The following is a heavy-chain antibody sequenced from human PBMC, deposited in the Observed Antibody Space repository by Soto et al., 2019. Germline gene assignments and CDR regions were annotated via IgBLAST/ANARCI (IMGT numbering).Heavy chain of an antibody. CDR3: VGDGAEWELLRHYYYGMDV. D-gene: IGHD1-26*01. V-gene: IGHV3-48*02. Sequence: EVQLVESGGGLVQPGGSLRLSCAASGFTFSSYSMNWVRQAPGKGLEWVSYISSSSSTIYYADSVKGRFTISRDNAKNSLYLQMNSPRDEYTAVYYCVGDGAEWELLRHYYYGMDVWGQGATVTGSS. J-gene: IGHJ6*02. CDR2: ISSSSSTI. CDR1: GFTFSSYS.